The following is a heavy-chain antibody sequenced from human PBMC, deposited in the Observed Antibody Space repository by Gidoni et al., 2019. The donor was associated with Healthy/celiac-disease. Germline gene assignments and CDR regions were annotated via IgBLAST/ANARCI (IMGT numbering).Heavy chain of an antibody. J-gene: IGHJ6*02. D-gene: IGHD1-26*01. V-gene: IGHV2-26*01. CDR1: GFSLSNARMG. CDR3: ARISEEWELLWGPYYCYYGMDV. CDR2: IFSNDEK. Sequence: QVTLKESGPVLVKPTETLTLTCTVSGFSLSNARMGVSWIRQPPGKALEWLAHIFSNDEKSYSTSLKSRLTISKDTSKSQVVLTMTNMDPVDTATYYCARISEEWELLWGPYYCYYGMDVWGQGTTVTVSS.